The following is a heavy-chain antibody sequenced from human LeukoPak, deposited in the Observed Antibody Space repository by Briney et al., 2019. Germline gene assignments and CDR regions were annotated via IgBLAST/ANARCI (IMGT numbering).Heavy chain of an antibody. D-gene: IGHD4-17*01. CDR3: ARDKDGAVTTGDY. V-gene: IGHV3-74*01. CDR2: INSDGSST. CDR1: GFTFSSYW. J-gene: IGHJ4*02. Sequence: GGSLRLSCAASGFTFSSYWMHWVRQASGKGLVGVSRINSDGSSTSYADSVKGRFTISRDNAKNTLYLQMNSLRAEDTAVYYCARDKDGAVTTGDYWGQGTLVTVSS.